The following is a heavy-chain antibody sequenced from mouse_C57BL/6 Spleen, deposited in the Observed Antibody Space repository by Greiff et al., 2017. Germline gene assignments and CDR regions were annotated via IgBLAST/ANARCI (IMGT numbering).Heavy chain of an antibody. CDR2: IDPENGDT. J-gene: IGHJ4*01. V-gene: IGHV14-4*01. CDR3: TTYGVGSYAMDY. CDR1: GFNIKDDY. Sequence: EVQLQESGAELVRPGASVKLSCTASGFNIKDDYMHWVKQRPEQGLEWIGWIDPENGDTEYASKFQGKATITADTSSNTAYLQLSSLTSEDTAVYYCTTYGVGSYAMDYWGQGTSVTVSS. D-gene: IGHD1-1*01.